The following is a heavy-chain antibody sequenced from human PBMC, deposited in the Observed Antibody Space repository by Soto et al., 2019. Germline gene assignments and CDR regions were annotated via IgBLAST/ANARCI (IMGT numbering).Heavy chain of an antibody. CDR2: ISAYNSNT. CDR3: AREGQWAAQASYYYYYMDV. J-gene: IGHJ6*03. D-gene: IGHD1-26*01. Sequence: QVQLVQSGAEVKKPGASVKVSCKASGYTFTSYGISWVRQAPGQGLEWMGWISAYNSNTNYAQKVQGRVTMTTDTSTSTAYMELSGLRSDDTAVYYCAREGQWAAQASYYYYYMDVWGKGTTVTVAS. CDR1: GYTFTSYG. V-gene: IGHV1-18*01.